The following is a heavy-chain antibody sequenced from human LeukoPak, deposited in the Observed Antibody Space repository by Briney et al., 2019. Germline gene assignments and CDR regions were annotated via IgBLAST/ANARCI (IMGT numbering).Heavy chain of an antibody. CDR1: GYTFTSYV. V-gene: IGHV1-18*01. J-gene: IGHJ4*02. CDR3: ARVVITMVRGVRARFFDY. D-gene: IGHD3-10*01. Sequence: ASVKVSCKASGYTFTSYVISWVRQAPGQGLEWKGWSSAYNGNTNYAQKLQGRVSMTTETSTSTAYMELSSLRSDDTAVYYCARVVITMVRGVRARFFDYWGQGTLVTVSS. CDR2: SSAYNGNT.